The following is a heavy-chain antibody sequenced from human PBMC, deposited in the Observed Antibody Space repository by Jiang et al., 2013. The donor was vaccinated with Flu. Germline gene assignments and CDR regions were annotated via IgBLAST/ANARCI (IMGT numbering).Heavy chain of an antibody. CDR1: GGSVSSGSYY. V-gene: IGHV4-61*01. CDR3: ARGGIWFGELAPYYFDY. J-gene: IGHJ4*02. Sequence: TCTVSGGSVSSGSYYWSWIRQPPGKGLEWIGYIYYSGSTNYNPSLKSRVTISVDTSKNQFSLKLSSVTAADTAVYYCARGGIWFGELAPYYFDYWGQGTLVTVSS. CDR2: IYYSGST. D-gene: IGHD3-10*01.